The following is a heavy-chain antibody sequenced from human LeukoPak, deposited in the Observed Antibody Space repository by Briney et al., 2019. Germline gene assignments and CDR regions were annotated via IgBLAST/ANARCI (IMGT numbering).Heavy chain of an antibody. D-gene: IGHD4-23*01. CDR3: ARVRGTVVTSLYYYYGMDV. CDR2: IYYSGST. Sequence: PSQTLSLTCTVSGGSISSGGYYWSWIRQHPGKGLEWIRYIYYSGSTNYNPSLKSRVTISVDTSKNQFSLKLSSVTAADTAVYYCARVRGTVVTSLYYYYGMDVWGQGTTVTVSS. V-gene: IGHV4-61*08. J-gene: IGHJ6*02. CDR1: GGSISSGGYY.